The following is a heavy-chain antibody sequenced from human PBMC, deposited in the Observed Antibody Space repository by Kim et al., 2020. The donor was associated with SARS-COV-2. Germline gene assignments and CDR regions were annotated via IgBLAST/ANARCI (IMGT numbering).Heavy chain of an antibody. Sequence: GGSLRLSCAASGLSVSSYAMHWVRQAPGRGLEWVALMSYDGSSEFYADSVKGRFTISRDNAKNTLYLQLSSLRTEDTAVYYCARPAAAPAGWYFDLWGR. CDR1: GLSVSSYA. J-gene: IGHJ2*01. V-gene: IGHV3-30*04. D-gene: IGHD6-25*01. CDR2: MSYDGSSE. CDR3: ARPAAAPAGWYFDL.